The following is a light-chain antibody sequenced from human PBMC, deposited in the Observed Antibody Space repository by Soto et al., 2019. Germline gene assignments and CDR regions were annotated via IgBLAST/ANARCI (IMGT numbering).Light chain of an antibody. Sequence: EIVLTQSPGTLSLSPRERATLSCRASQSVSNAYLAWYQHKVGQSPRLLIYGASNRAPGIPDRFSGSGSGTDFPLTISRLEPEDFAVSYCQQYAASPRTFGQGTQVEVK. V-gene: IGKV3-20*01. CDR2: GAS. CDR3: QQYAASPRT. J-gene: IGKJ1*01. CDR1: QSVSNAY.